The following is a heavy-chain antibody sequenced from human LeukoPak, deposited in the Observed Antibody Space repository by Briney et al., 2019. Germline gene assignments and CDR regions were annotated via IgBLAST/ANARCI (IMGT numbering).Heavy chain of an antibody. J-gene: IGHJ2*01. CDR2: ISGSGGST. CDR1: GFTFSSYA. CDR3: AKGGIMQSSSPGLQYFDL. D-gene: IGHD6-6*01. Sequence: GGSLRLSCAASGFTFSSYAMSWVRQVPGKGLEWVSRISGSGGSTYYADSVKGRFTISRDNSKNTLYLQMNSLRAEDTAVYYCAKGGIMQSSSPGLQYFDLWGRGTLVSVSS. V-gene: IGHV3-23*01.